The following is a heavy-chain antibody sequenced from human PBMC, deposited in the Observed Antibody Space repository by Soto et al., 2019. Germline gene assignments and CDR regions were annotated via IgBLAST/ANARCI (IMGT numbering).Heavy chain of an antibody. V-gene: IGHV1-8*01. CDR3: ARYWDYCSSTSCYKTDYYYYMDV. CDR2: MNPNSGNT. Sequence: ASVKVSCKASGYTFTSYDINWVRQATGQGLEWMGWMNPNSGNTGYAQKFQGRVTMTRNTSISTAYMELSSLRSEETAVYYCARYWDYCSSTSCYKTDYYYYMDVWGKGTTVTVSS. D-gene: IGHD2-2*02. CDR1: GYTFTSYD. J-gene: IGHJ6*03.